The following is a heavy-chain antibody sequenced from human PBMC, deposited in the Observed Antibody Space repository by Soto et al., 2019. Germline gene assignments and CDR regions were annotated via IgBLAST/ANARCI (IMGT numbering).Heavy chain of an antibody. J-gene: IGHJ4*02. D-gene: IGHD2-15*01. Sequence: DVQLLESGGGLVQPEGSLRLSCAASGFTFSSYAMGWVRQGPGKGLEWVAGASIGGSTHYADAVRGRLTISRDNSKNTLSLPMNSLTAEDTSVYFCAKRRGAGGHFDYWGQGALVTVSS. CDR2: ASIGGST. V-gene: IGHV3-23*01. CDR3: AKRRGAGGHFDY. CDR1: GFTFSSYA.